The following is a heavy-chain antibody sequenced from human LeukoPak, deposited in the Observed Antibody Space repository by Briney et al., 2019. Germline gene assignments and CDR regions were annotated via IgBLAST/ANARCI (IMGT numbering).Heavy chain of an antibody. CDR1: GGSISSYY. J-gene: IGHJ5*02. V-gene: IGHV4-59*01. CDR3: ARGGSSWSSQYGWFDP. D-gene: IGHD6-13*01. Sequence: SSETLSLTCTVSGGSISSYYWSWIRQPPGKGLEWIGYIYYSGSTNYNPSLKSRVTISVDTSKNQFSLKLSSVTAADTAVYYCARGGSSWSSQYGWFDPWGQGTLVTVSS. CDR2: IYYSGST.